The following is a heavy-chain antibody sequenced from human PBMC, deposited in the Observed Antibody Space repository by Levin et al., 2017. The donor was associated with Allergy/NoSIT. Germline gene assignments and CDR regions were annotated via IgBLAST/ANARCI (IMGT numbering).Heavy chain of an antibody. Sequence: PGGSLRLSCAASGFTFDDYTMHWVRQAPGKGLEWVSLISWDGGSTYYADSVKGRFTISRDNSKNSLYLQMNSLRTEDTALYYCAAHYDSSGGDAFDIWGQGTMVTVSS. CDR1: GFTFDDYT. D-gene: IGHD3-22*01. CDR2: ISWDGGST. J-gene: IGHJ3*02. CDR3: AAHYDSSGGDAFDI. V-gene: IGHV3-43*01.